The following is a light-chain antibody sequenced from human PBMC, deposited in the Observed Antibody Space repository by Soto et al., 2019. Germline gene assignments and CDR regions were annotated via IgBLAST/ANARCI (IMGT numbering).Light chain of an antibody. CDR2: DAS. V-gene: IGKV1-5*01. Sequence: DIQMTQSPSTLSASVGDRVTITCRASQNINNWLAWHQQRPGKAPSRLIFDASTLEGGVPSRFSGSGSGTEFTLTITSLQPDDFSTYYCQQYKTYSRTFGQGTKVEIK. CDR3: QQYKTYSRT. J-gene: IGKJ1*01. CDR1: QNINNW.